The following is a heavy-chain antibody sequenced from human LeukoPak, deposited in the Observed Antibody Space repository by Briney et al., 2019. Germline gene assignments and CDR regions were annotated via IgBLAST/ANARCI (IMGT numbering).Heavy chain of an antibody. V-gene: IGHV4-59*01. Sequence: SETLSLTCVVTGDSISSYYWSWIRQPPGKGLEWIAYIYSNGSINYNPSLKSRVTLSMDTSKNQFSLKLRSVIAADTAVYYCAKYCPDSNHKHFDYWGQGTLVTVSS. CDR1: GDSISSYY. CDR3: AKYCPDSNHKHFDY. J-gene: IGHJ4*02. CDR2: IYSNGSI. D-gene: IGHD2/OR15-2a*01.